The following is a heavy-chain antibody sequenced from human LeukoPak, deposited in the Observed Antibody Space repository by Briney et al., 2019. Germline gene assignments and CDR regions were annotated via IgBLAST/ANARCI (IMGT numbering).Heavy chain of an antibody. CDR2: IYYSGST. Sequence: PSETLSLTCTVSGGSISSSSYYWGWIRQPPGKGLEWIGSIYYSGSTYYNPSLKSRVTISVDTSKNQFSLKLSSVTAADTAVYYCARRIWSDFWSGSPGMDAWGTGTTVTVSS. J-gene: IGHJ6*04. V-gene: IGHV4-39*01. CDR1: GGSISSSSYY. CDR3: ARRIWSDFWSGSPGMDA. D-gene: IGHD3-3*01.